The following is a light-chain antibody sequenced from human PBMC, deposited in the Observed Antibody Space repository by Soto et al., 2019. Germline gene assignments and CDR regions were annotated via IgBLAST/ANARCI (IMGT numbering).Light chain of an antibody. J-gene: IGKJ1*01. Sequence: IVMTQSSAALSISPWERATLSCRASQSLNRDLAWYQQKPGQSPRLLIFGASIRATGIPARFSGSGSGTEFTLTIGSLQSEDCALYYCQQYNNWPGTFGQGTKVDIK. CDR1: QSLNRD. CDR3: QQYNNWPGT. V-gene: IGKV3-15*01. CDR2: GAS.